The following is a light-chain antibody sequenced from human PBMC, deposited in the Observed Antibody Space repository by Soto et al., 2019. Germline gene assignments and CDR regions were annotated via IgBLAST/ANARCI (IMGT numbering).Light chain of an antibody. Sequence: QSALTQPASVSGSPGQSITISCTGTSSDVGGYNYLSWYQQHPGKAHKLMIYDVSNRPSGVSNRFSGSKSGNTASLTTSDLQAEYEADSYCSSYTSSSTLEVFGTGTKVTVL. J-gene: IGLJ1*01. V-gene: IGLV2-14*01. CDR1: SSDVGGYNY. CDR2: DVS. CDR3: SSYTSSSTLEV.